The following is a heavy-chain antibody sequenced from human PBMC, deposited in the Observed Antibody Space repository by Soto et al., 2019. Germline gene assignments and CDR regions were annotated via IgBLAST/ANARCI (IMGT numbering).Heavy chain of an antibody. CDR3: ARGGSSSAYTADDSSVYWNEDHYYYYYSGMDA. V-gene: IGHV4-59*01. J-gene: IGHJ6*02. D-gene: IGHD3-22*01. CDR2: IYYSGVT. CDR1: GDSISTYN. Sequence: SETLSLTCTVSGDSISTYNWGWIRQPPGKGLEWIGCIYYSGVTNYNPSLKSRVTISVDTPKNQLSLKLNSVTAADTAVYYCARGGSSSAYTADDSSVYWNEDHYYYYYSGMDAGGQGT.